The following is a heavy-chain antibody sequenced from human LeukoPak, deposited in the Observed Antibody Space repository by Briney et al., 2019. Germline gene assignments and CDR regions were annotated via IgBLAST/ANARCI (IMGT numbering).Heavy chain of an antibody. CDR3: ASSYGGNDYYYYYYMDV. V-gene: IGHV1-69*05. D-gene: IGHD4-23*01. CDR1: GGTFSSYA. Sequence: SVKVSCKASGGTFSSYAISWVRQAPGQGLEWMGGIIPIFGAANYAQKFQGRVTITTDESTSTAYMELSSLRSEDTAVYYCASSYGGNDYYYYYYMDVWGKGTTVTVSS. CDR2: IIPIFGAA. J-gene: IGHJ6*03.